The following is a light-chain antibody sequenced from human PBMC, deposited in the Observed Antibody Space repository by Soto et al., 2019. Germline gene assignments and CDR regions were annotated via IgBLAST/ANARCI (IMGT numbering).Light chain of an antibody. CDR2: DVS. CDR3: CSYAGSYFYV. CDR1: SSDVGGYNF. J-gene: IGLJ1*01. V-gene: IGLV2-11*01. Sequence: QSALTQPRSVSGSPGQSVTISCTGTSSDVGGYNFVSWYQQNPGKAPKLMIYDVSKRPSGVPDRFSGSKSGNTASLTISGLQAEDGADYHCCSYAGSYFYVFGTGTKLTVL.